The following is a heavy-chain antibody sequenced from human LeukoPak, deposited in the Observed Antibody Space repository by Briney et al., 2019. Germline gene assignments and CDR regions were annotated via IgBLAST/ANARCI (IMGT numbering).Heavy chain of an antibody. CDR1: GFTLLSHS. J-gene: IGHJ4*02. V-gene: IGHV3-21*01. Sequence: GGSLRLSYADSGFTLLSHSMNWVRQAPGTGLEWVSSISSSSSYIYYADSVKGRFTISRDNAKNSLYLQMNSLRAEDTAVYYCARDQSGYSYGADYWGQGTLVTVSS. CDR3: ARDQSGYSYGADY. D-gene: IGHD5-18*01. CDR2: ISSSSSYI.